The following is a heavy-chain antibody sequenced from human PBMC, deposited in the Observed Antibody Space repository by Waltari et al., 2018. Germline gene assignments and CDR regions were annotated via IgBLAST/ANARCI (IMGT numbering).Heavy chain of an antibody. CDR2: IRGSGDRT. J-gene: IGHJ4*02. CDR3: AKSRGSYSLDY. D-gene: IGHD1-26*01. V-gene: IGHV3-23*01. CDR1: GFAFSIYA. Sequence: EVQLLESGGGLVQPGGSLRLSCAASGFAFSIYAMSWVRQAPGKGVEWVSAIRGSGDRTYYADSVKGRFTISRDNSKNTLYLQMNSLRAEDTAIYYCAKSRGSYSLDYWGQGTLVTVSS.